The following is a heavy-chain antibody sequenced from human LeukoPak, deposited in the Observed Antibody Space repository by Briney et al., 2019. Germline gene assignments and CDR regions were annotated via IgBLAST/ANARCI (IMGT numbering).Heavy chain of an antibody. CDR1: GGSFSGYY. D-gene: IGHD3-22*01. CDR2: INHSGST. V-gene: IGHV4-34*01. Sequence: SETLSLTCAVYGGSFSGYYWSWIRQPPGKGLEWIGEINHSGSTNYNPSLKSRVTISVDTSKNQFSLKLSSVTAADTAVYYCAREADYYDSSGYFDYWGQGTLVTVSS. J-gene: IGHJ4*02. CDR3: AREADYYDSSGYFDY.